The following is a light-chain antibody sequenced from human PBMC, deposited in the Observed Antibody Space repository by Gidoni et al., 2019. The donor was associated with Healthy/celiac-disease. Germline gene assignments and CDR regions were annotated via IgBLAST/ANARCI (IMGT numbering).Light chain of an antibody. V-gene: IGKV1-8*01. CDR1: QGISSY. Sequence: AIRMTQSPSSFSASTGDRVTITWRASQGISSYLAWYQQKPGKAPKILIYAASTLQSGVPSRFSGSGSGTDFTLTISCLQSEDFATYYCQQYYSYPYTFGQGTKLEIK. J-gene: IGKJ2*01. CDR2: AAS. CDR3: QQYYSYPYT.